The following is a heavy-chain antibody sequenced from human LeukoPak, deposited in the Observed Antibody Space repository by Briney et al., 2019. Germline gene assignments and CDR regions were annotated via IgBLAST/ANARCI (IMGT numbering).Heavy chain of an antibody. CDR3: AREVSGDDFWSGYFYFDY. CDR1: GFAFSSYS. J-gene: IGHJ4*02. D-gene: IGHD3-3*01. CDR2: IISSSRYI. Sequence: GGSLRLSCAASGFAFSSYSMNWVRQAPGKGLGWVSSIISSSRYIYYADSVKGRFTTSRDNAKNSLYLQMNSLRAEDTAVYYCAREVSGDDFWSGYFYFDYWGQGTLVTVSS. V-gene: IGHV3-21*01.